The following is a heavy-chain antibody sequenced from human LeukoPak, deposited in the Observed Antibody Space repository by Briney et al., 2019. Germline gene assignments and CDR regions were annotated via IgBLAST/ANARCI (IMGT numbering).Heavy chain of an antibody. V-gene: IGHV3-7*01. D-gene: IGHD6-13*01. Sequence: GGSLRLSCAASGFTLSSYWMSWVRQAPGKGLEWVANIKYDGSEKDYVDSVKGRFTISRDNAKNSLYLQMNSLRAEDTAAYYCARDMAPAGLFFDYWGQGTLVTVSS. CDR2: IKYDGSEK. CDR1: GFTLSSYW. CDR3: ARDMAPAGLFFDY. J-gene: IGHJ4*02.